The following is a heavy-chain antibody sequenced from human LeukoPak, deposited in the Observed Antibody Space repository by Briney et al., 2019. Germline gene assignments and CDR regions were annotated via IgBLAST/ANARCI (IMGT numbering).Heavy chain of an antibody. CDR3: PRETYAYTGYEGDFDY. V-gene: IGHV4-4*07. D-gene: IGHD5-12*01. CDR1: GGYISSYY. CDR2: IYTSGST. J-gene: IGHJ4*02. Sequence: PSETLSLTCTVSGGYISSYYWSWIRQPAGKGLEWIVRIYTSGSTNYNPSLKRRVPMSVDTSKNQFSLKPSSVTAAHTAVYYCPRETYAYTGYEGDFDYWGQGTLVTVSS.